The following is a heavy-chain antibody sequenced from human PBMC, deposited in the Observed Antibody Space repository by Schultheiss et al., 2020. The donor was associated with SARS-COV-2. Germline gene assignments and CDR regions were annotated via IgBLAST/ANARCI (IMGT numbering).Heavy chain of an antibody. CDR2: IYTSGST. D-gene: IGHD2-15*01. V-gene: IGHV4-4*07. CDR1: GGSISSYY. CDR3: TTAANPQDIVVVVAATRQYYFDY. J-gene: IGHJ4*02. Sequence: SETLSLTCTVSGGSISSYYWSWIRQPAGKGLEWIGRIYTSGSTNYNPSLKSRVTMSVDTSKNQFSLKLSSVTAADTAVYYCTTAANPQDIVVVVAATRQYYFDYWGQGTLVTVSS.